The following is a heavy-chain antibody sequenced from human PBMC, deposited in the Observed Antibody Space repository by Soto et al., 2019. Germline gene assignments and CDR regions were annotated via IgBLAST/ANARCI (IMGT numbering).Heavy chain of an antibody. CDR3: ASGPRGIHWFDP. D-gene: IGHD1-26*01. Sequence: SETLSLTCTVSGGSISSGGYYWSRIRQHPGKGLEWIGYIYYSGSTYYNPSLKSRVTISVDTSKNQFSLKLSSVTAADTAVYYCASGPRGIHWFDPWGQGTLVTVSS. CDR2: IYYSGST. CDR1: GGSISSGGYY. J-gene: IGHJ5*02. V-gene: IGHV4-31*03.